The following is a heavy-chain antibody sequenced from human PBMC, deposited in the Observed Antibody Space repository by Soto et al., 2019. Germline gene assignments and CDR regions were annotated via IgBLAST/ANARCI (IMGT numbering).Heavy chain of an antibody. Sequence: QVQLQESGPGLVKPSETLSLTCTVSGGSIGSYYWSWIRQPPGKGLEWIGYIYYSGSTNYNPSLKSRVTISVDTSKNQFSLKLSSVTAADTAVYYCAREGVSSSWYNYYGMDVWGQGTTVTVSS. CDR3: AREGVSSSWYNYYGMDV. D-gene: IGHD6-13*01. CDR2: IYYSGST. J-gene: IGHJ6*02. V-gene: IGHV4-59*01. CDR1: GGSIGSYY.